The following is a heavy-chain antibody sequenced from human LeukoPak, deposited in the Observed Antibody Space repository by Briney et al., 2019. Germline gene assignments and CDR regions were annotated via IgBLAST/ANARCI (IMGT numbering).Heavy chain of an antibody. D-gene: IGHD3-10*02. CDR2: ISSSGSTI. CDR1: GFTFSSYE. J-gene: IGHJ6*04. CDR3: AELGITMIGGV. Sequence: GGSLRLSCAASGFTFSSYEMTWVRQAPGKGLEWVSYISSSGSTIYYADSVKGRFTISRDNAKNSLYLQMNSLRAKDTAVYYCAELGITMIGGVWGKGTTVTISS. V-gene: IGHV3-48*03.